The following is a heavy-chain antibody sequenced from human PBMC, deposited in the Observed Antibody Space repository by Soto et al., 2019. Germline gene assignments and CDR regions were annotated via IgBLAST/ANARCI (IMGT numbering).Heavy chain of an antibody. D-gene: IGHD3-22*01. CDR2: VTSSSSYI. CDR1: GFAFSSYT. J-gene: IGHJ4*02. CDR3: VRETGYYDSSGYFIYYFDY. V-gene: IGHV3-21*06. Sequence: EVQLVESGGGLVKPGGSLRLSCVASGFAFSSYTMNWVRQAPGKGLEWVSSVTSSSSYIYYADSGTGRFTISRDNAKNSLYLQMNNLRAEDTAVYYCVRETGYYDSSGYFIYYFDYWGQGTLGTVSS.